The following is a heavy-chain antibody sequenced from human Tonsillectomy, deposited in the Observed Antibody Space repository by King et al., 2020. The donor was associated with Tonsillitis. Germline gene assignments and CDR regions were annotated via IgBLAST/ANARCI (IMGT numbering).Heavy chain of an antibody. D-gene: IGHD6-13*01. CDR2: IYYSGST. V-gene: IGHV4-39*01. CDR3: ARGGQLVEGWFDP. Sequence: QLQESGPGLVKPSETLSLNCTVSGGSISSSSYYWGWIRQPPGKGLEWIGRIYYSGSTYYNPSLKSRVTISVDTSKNQFSLKLSSVTAADTAVYYCARGGQLVEGWFDPWGQGTLVTVSS. J-gene: IGHJ5*02. CDR1: GGSISSSSYY.